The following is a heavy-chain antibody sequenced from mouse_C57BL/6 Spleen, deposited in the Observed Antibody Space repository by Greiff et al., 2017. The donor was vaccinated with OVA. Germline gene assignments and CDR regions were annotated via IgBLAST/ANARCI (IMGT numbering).Heavy chain of an antibody. CDR2: ISDGGSYT. CDR3: ARDPTIDWFAY. CDR1: GFTFSSYA. D-gene: IGHD2-12*01. V-gene: IGHV5-4*01. J-gene: IGHJ3*01. Sequence: EVQLVESGGGLVKPGGSLKLSCAASGFTFSSYAMSWVRQTPEKRLEWVATISDGGSYTYYPDNVKGRFTISRDNAKNNLYLQMSHLKSEDTAMYYCARDPTIDWFAYWGQGTLVTVSA.